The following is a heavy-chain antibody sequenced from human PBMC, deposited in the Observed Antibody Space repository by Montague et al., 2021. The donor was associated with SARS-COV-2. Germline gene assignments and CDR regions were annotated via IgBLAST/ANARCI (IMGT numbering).Heavy chain of an antibody. D-gene: IGHD3-16*02. CDR1: GFTFSSYA. Sequence: SLRLSCAASGFTFSSYAMHWVRQAPGKGLEWVAVISYDGSNKYYADSVKGRFTISRDNSKNTLYLQMNSLRAEDTAVYYCARDRGMITFGGGIGIGGMDVWGRGTTVTVSS. CDR2: ISYDGSNK. V-gene: IGHV3-30-3*01. CDR3: ARDRGMITFGGGIGIGGMDV. J-gene: IGHJ6*02.